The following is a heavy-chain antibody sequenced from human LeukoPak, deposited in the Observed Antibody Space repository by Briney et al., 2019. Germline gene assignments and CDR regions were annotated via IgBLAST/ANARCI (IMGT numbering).Heavy chain of an antibody. CDR1: GFTVSSNY. D-gene: IGHD2-15*01. CDR3: ARGSCSGGSCYSRTRYYYYYYYMDV. Sequence: GGSLRLSCAASGFTVSSNYMSWVRQAPGKGLEWVSVIYSGGSTYYADSVKGRFTISRDNSKNTLYLQMNSLRAEDTAVYYCARGSCSGGSCYSRTRYYYYYYYMDVWGKGTTVTVSS. J-gene: IGHJ6*03. V-gene: IGHV3-66*01. CDR2: IYSGGST.